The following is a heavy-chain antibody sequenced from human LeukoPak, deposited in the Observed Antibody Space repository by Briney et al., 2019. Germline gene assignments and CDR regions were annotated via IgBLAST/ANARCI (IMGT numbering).Heavy chain of an antibody. J-gene: IGHJ4*02. Sequence: PSETLSLTCTVSGGSLTSSSYYWGWIRQPPGKGLEWIGSIYYSGSTYNNPSLKSRVTMSVDTSKNQFPLKLTSVTAADTAVYYCARDSPRSKYDYWGQGTLVTVSS. CDR2: IYYSGST. V-gene: IGHV4-39*06. D-gene: IGHD4-11*01. CDR1: GGSLTSSSYY. CDR3: ARDSPRSKYDY.